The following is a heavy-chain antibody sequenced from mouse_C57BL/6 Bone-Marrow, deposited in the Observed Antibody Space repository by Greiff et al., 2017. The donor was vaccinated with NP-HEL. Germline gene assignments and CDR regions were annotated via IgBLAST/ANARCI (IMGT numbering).Heavy chain of an antibody. Sequence: EVQLQQSGPELVKPGASVKISCKASGYSFTGYYMNWVKQSPEKSLEWIGEINPSTGGTTYNQKFKAKATLTVDKSSSTAYMQLKSLTSEDSAVYYCARYGSSYYWYFEVWGKGTTVTVSA. CDR2: INPSTGGT. J-gene: IGHJ1*03. V-gene: IGHV1-42*01. CDR3: ARYGSSYYWYFEV. CDR1: GYSFTGYY. D-gene: IGHD1-1*01.